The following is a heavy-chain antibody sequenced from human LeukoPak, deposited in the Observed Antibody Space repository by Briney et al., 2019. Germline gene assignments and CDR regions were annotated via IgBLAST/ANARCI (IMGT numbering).Heavy chain of an antibody. D-gene: IGHD5-18*01. V-gene: IGHV4-30-4*01. CDR3: ASSPPTQLWFFHDAFDI. CDR2: IYYSGST. CDR1: GGSISSGDYY. Sequence: PSQTLSLTCTVSGGSISSGDYYWSWIRQPPGKGLEWIGYIYYSGSTYYNPSLKSRVTISVDTSKNQFSLKLSSVTAADTAVYYCASSPPTQLWFFHDAFDIWGQGTMVTVSS. J-gene: IGHJ3*02.